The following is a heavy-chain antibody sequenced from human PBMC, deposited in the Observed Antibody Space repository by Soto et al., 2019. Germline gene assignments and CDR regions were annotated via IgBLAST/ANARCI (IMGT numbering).Heavy chain of an antibody. CDR3: ARHPSYCTNGVCYFGLPDY. CDR1: GGSISSYY. CDR2: IYYNGNT. J-gene: IGHJ4*02. D-gene: IGHD2-8*01. V-gene: IGHV4-59*01. Sequence: QVQLQESGPGLVKPSETLSLTCTVSGGSISSYYWSWIRQPPGKGLEWIGYIYYNGNTNYNPSLKSRVTISVDTSKNQFSLKLSSVTAADTAVFYCARHPSYCTNGVCYFGLPDYWGQGTLVTVSS.